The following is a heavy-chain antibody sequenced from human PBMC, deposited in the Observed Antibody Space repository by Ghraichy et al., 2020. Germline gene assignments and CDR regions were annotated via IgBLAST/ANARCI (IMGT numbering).Heavy chain of an antibody. CDR3: AKSSCDTASCHGGYFDY. CDR1: GFTFSTYA. J-gene: IGHJ4*02. CDR2: ISNSGDTT. D-gene: IGHD2-2*01. Sequence: GESLNISCATSGFTFSTYAMSWVRQAPGKGLEWVSAISNSGDTTHYIDSVKGRFTISRDNSKNTLYLQINSLRAEDTALYYCAKSSCDTASCHGGYFDYWGRGTLVTVSS. V-gene: IGHV3-23*01.